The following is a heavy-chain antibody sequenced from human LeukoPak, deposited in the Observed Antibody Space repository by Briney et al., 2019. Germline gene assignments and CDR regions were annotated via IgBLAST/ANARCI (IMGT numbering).Heavy chain of an antibody. CDR2: INPRGGST. Sequence: GASLKVSCKAFGYTFTNYYMHWVRHAPGERLECMGIINPRGGSTSYAQKFQGRVTMTRDTSTGTVHMELSSLRSEDTAMYYCARAFDFTDYYYAHWGQGTLVTVSS. CDR3: ARAFDFTDYYYAH. CDR1: GYTFTNYY. V-gene: IGHV1-46*01. D-gene: IGHD3-22*01. J-gene: IGHJ4*02.